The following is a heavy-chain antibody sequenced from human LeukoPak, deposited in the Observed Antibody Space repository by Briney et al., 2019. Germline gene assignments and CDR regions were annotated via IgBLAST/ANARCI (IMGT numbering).Heavy chain of an antibody. J-gene: IGHJ4*02. V-gene: IGHV3-53*01. CDR3: AARLEQWLDFDY. Sequence: GGSLRLSCAASGFAVNDNYMGWVRQAPGKGLEWVSLIYGGGDTYYADSVKGRFTISRDNSKNTVYLQMNSLRAEDTAVYYCAARLEQWLDFDYWGQGTLVTVSS. CDR1: GFAVNDNY. CDR2: IYGGGDT. D-gene: IGHD6-19*01.